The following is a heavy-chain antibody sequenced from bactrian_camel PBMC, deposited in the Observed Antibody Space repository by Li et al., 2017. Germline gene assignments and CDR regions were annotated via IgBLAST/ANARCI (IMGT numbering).Heavy chain of an antibody. CDR3: MADRRYCAQMGWLQLRYDIAY. CDR2: MYSGESST. CDR1: GYAYSDGYC. V-gene: IGHV3S59*01. D-gene: IGHD3*01. Sequence: VQLVESGGGSVQAGGSLRLSCVVSGYAYSDGYCLGWFRQAPGKEREGVAQMYSGESSTYYADSVKGRFTISHDNAKRTLYLQMNSLNPEDTATYYCMADRRYCAQMGWLQLRYDIAYWGQGTQVTVS. J-gene: IGHJ4*01.